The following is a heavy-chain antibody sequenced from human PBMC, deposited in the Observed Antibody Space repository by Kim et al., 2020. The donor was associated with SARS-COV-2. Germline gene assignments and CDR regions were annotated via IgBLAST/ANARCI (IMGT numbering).Heavy chain of an antibody. D-gene: IGHD2-15*01. CDR1: GFALSSYN. CDR2: ISTTGFYM. J-gene: IGHJ6*03. CDR3: ARISLGSTYSDYYMDV. V-gene: IGHV3-21*01. Sequence: GGSLRLSCRVSGFALSSYNMNWVRQSPEKGLEVVSSISTTGFYMYHAVSVKGRFVISRDNTRSSVYLHLNSLRPEDTAVYYCARISLGSTYSDYYMDVWG.